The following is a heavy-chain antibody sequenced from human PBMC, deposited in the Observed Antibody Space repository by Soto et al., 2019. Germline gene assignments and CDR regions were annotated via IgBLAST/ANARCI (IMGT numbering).Heavy chain of an antibody. CDR2: TYDSGRT. Sequence: QVQLQESGPGLVKPSQTLSLICKASGGSMSSGDYYWRRIRQPPGRGLEWSGNTYDSGRTYYSTSLTSRVTISVVAFRNQCSLKLRSVTAADTAVYYCARGSLGDYYHGMDAWGRGTTVTVS. D-gene: IGHD6-6*01. V-gene: IGHV4-30-4*01. CDR3: ARGSLGDYYHGMDA. J-gene: IGHJ6*02. CDR1: GGSMSSGDYY.